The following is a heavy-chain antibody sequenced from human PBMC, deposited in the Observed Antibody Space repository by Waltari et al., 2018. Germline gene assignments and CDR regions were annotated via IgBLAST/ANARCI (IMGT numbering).Heavy chain of an antibody. J-gene: IGHJ4*02. CDR2: ISSTSSYI. V-gene: IGHV3-21*02. CDR3: ARDPGSGRFFDY. Sequence: VQLVESGGGLVKPGGSLRLSCSASGFSFRSYSMGWVRQAPGKGLEWISTISSTSSYIFDTDSLRGRFAISRDNARDLLYLQMNSLRAEDTAVYYCARDPGSGRFFDYWGQGILVTVSS. CDR1: GFSFRSYS. D-gene: IGHD1-26*01.